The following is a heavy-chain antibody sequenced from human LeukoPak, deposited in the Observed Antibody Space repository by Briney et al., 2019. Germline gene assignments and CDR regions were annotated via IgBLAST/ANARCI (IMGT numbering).Heavy chain of an antibody. D-gene: IGHD6-13*01. CDR2: IKQDGSEK. CDR1: GFTFSSYW. V-gene: IGHV3-7*01. CDR3: ARDQEGSSWYWFPGGSWFDP. Sequence: SGGSLRLSCAASGFTFSSYWMSWVRQAPGKGPEWVANIKQDGSEKYYVDSVKGRFTISRDNAKNSLYLQMNSLRAEDTAVYYCARDQEGSSWYWFPGGSWFDPWGQGTLVTVSS. J-gene: IGHJ5*02.